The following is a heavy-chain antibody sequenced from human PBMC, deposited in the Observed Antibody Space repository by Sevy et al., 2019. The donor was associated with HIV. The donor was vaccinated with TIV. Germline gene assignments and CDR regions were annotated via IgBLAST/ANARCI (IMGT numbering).Heavy chain of an antibody. CDR2: ISYDGSNK. J-gene: IGHJ4*02. D-gene: IGHD3-16*02. V-gene: IGHV3-30-3*01. CDR1: GFTFSSYA. Sequence: GGSLRLSCAASGFTFSSYAMHWVRQAPGKGLEWVAVISYDGSNKYYADSVKGRFTISRDNSKNTLYLQMNSLRAEDTAGYYRARDGPGVVWGSYRFHYFDYWGQGTLVTVSS. CDR3: ARDGPGVVWGSYRFHYFDY.